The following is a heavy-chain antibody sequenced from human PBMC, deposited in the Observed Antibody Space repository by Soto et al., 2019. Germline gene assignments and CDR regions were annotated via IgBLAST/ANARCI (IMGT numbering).Heavy chain of an antibody. CDR1: GGSISSYY. V-gene: IGHV4-59*01. Sequence: SETLSLTCTVSGGSISSYYWSWIRQPPGKGLEWIGYIYYSGSTNYNPSLKSRVTISVDTSKNQFSLKLSSVTAADTAVYYCACGGSEGSGYDYYYYYYMDVWGKGTTVTVSS. J-gene: IGHJ6*03. D-gene: IGHD6-19*01. CDR2: IYYSGST. CDR3: ACGGSEGSGYDYYYYYYMDV.